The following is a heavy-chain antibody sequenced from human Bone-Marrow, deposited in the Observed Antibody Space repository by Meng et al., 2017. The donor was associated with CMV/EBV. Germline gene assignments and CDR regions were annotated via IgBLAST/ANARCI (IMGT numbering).Heavy chain of an antibody. CDR3: ARLSGYATYFDY. D-gene: IGHD5-12*01. Sequence: SETLSLTCTVSGGSISSYYWSWIRQPPGKGLEWIGYIYYSGSTNYNPSLKSRVTISVDTSKNQFSLKLSSVTAADTAVYYCARLSGYATYFDYWGQGTLVTVSS. CDR1: GGSISSYY. CDR2: IYYSGST. V-gene: IGHV4-59*01. J-gene: IGHJ4*02.